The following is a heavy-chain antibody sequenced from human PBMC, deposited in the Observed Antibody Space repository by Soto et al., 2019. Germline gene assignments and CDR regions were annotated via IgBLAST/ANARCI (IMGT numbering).Heavy chain of an antibody. CDR3: ARLGWELLWFDP. D-gene: IGHD1-26*01. J-gene: IGHJ5*02. Sequence: QITLKESGPTLVKPTQTLTLTCTFSGFSLSTSGVGVGWIRQPPGKALEWLALIYWDDDKRYSPSLKSRLTITTDTSKNQVVLTMTKMDPVDTATYYCARLGWELLWFDPWGQGTLVTVSS. CDR1: GFSLSTSGVG. V-gene: IGHV2-5*02. CDR2: IYWDDDK.